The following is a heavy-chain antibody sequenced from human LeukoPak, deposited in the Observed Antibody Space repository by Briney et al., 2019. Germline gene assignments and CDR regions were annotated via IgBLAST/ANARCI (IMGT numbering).Heavy chain of an antibody. Sequence: GRPLRLSCAASGFTFDDYAMHWVRQAPGKGLEWVSGISWNSGSIGYADSVKGRFTISRDNAKNSLYLQMNSLRAEDMALYYCAKSITIFGVVIDAFDIWGQGTMVTVSS. CDR1: GFTFDDYA. CDR3: AKSITIFGVVIDAFDI. D-gene: IGHD3-3*01. V-gene: IGHV3-9*03. J-gene: IGHJ3*02. CDR2: ISWNSGSI.